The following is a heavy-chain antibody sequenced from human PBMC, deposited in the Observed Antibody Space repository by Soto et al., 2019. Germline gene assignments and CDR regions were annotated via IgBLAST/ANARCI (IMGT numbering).Heavy chain of an antibody. CDR3: SGGGEPQQGGRN. CDR1: TESFSTYY. J-gene: IGHJ4*02. CDR2: IHPFGDT. V-gene: IGHV4-34*02. D-gene: IGHD3-16*01. Sequence: QVQLQQWGAGLLKPSETLSLTCAVHTESFSTYYCSWTRQPPGKGLEWIGEIHPFGDTNYNPSLSHPVPNSTDPAQDQFSPKVDSVAAPETGVFFCSGGGEPQQGGRNWGQGTLVTVSS.